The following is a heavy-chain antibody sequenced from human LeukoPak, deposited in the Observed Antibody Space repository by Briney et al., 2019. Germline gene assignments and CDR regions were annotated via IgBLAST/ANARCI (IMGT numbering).Heavy chain of an antibody. Sequence: GGSLRLSCAASGFTFSDYYMSWIRQGPGKGLEWVSYISSSGSTIYYADSVKGRFTISRDNAKNSLYLQMNSLRAEDTAVYYCAREPPYYYYGMDVWGQGTTVTVSS. CDR2: ISSSGSTI. CDR1: GFTFSDYY. V-gene: IGHV3-11*01. J-gene: IGHJ6*02. CDR3: AREPPYYYYGMDV.